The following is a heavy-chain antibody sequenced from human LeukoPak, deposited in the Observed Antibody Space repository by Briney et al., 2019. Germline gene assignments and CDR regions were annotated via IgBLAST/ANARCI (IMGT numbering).Heavy chain of an antibody. CDR1: GGSISSGSYY. Sequence: PSQTLSLTCTVSGGSISSGSYYWSWIRQPAGKGLEWIGRIYTSGSTNYNPSLKSRVTISVDASKNQFSLKLSSVTAADTAVYYCARDVLLWFGEFHGAFDIWGQGTMVTVSS. D-gene: IGHD3-10*01. J-gene: IGHJ3*02. CDR2: IYTSGST. CDR3: ARDVLLWFGEFHGAFDI. V-gene: IGHV4-61*02.